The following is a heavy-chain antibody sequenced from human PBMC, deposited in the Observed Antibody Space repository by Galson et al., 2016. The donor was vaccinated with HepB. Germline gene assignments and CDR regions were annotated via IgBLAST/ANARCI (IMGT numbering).Heavy chain of an antibody. J-gene: IGHJ5*02. D-gene: IGHD4-11*01. CDR3: ATQDYTVDP. Sequence: SLRLSCAASGFTFSRNWMSWVRQAPGKGLEWVANIKRDGSDKSYVDSVKGRFTISRDNAKNSLYLQMDSLRAEDTAVYYCATQDYTVDPWGQGTLVTVSS. V-gene: IGHV3-7*01. CDR1: GFTFSRNW. CDR2: IKRDGSDK.